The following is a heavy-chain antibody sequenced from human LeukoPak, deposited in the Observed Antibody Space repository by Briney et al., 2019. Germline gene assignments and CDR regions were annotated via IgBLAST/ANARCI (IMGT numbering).Heavy chain of an antibody. J-gene: IGHJ4*02. Sequence: SETLSLTCTVSGGSISSSSYYWGWIRQPPGKGLEWIGSTYYSGSTYYNPSLKSRVTISVDTSKNQFSLKLSSVTAADTAVYYCARVAGLGYFDYWGQGTLVTVSS. D-gene: IGHD3-10*01. V-gene: IGHV4-39*07. CDR1: GGSISSSSYY. CDR2: TYYSGST. CDR3: ARVAGLGYFDY.